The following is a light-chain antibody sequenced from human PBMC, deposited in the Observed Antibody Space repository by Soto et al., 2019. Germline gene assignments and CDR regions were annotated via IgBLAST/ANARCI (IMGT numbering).Light chain of an antibody. J-gene: IGKJ3*01. Sequence: DIQMTQSPSSLSASVGDRVTITCRASQSISSYLNWYQQKPGKAPKLLIYAASSLQSGVPSRFSGSGSGTDFTHTIGSLPPEDFATYYCQQSYSTLLFTFGPGTKVDIK. CDR3: QQSYSTLLFT. V-gene: IGKV1-39*01. CDR2: AAS. CDR1: QSISSY.